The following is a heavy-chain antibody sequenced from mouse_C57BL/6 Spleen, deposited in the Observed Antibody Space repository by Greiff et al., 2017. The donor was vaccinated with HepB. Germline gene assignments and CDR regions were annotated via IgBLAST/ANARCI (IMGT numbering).Heavy chain of an antibody. CDR1: GFTFSDYY. J-gene: IGHJ2*01. Sequence: EVQLVESEGGLVQPGSSMKLSCTASGFTFSDYYMAWVRQVPEKGLEWVANINYDGSSTYYLDSLKSRFIISRDNAKNILYLQMSSLKAEDTATYYCARGGGLGLYFDYWGQGTTLTVSS. CDR3: ARGGGLGLYFDY. V-gene: IGHV5-16*01. D-gene: IGHD4-1*01. CDR2: INYDGSST.